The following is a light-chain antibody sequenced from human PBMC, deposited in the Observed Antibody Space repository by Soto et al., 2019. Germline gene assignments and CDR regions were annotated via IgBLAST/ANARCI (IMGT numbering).Light chain of an antibody. J-gene: IGKJ1*01. CDR1: QSLNTR. CDR2: DAS. V-gene: IGKV1-5*01. CDR3: HQYNSYSPWT. Sequence: DIQLTQSPSTLSASVGYRVTLTCLASQSLNTRLAWYQQRPGKAPKLLIYDASSLESGVPSRFSGSGSGTEFTLTISSLQPDDFATYYCHQYNSYSPWTFGQVTKVDIK.